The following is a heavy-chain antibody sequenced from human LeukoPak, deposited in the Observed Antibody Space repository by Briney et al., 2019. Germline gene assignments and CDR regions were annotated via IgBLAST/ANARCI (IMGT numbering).Heavy chain of an antibody. Sequence: ASVKVSCKASGYTFTNYAISWVRQAPGQGLEWMGWMNPNSGNTSYAQKFQGRVTMTRDMSTSTVYMELSSLRSEDTAVYYCARDDVLIPTDAFDIWGQGTMVTVSS. CDR2: MNPNSGNT. V-gene: IGHV1-8*02. J-gene: IGHJ3*02. D-gene: IGHD2-8*01. CDR3: ARDDVLIPTDAFDI. CDR1: GYTFTNYA.